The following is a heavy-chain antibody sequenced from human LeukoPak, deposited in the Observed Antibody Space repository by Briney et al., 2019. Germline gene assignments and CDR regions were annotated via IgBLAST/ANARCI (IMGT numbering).Heavy chain of an antibody. CDR3: ARDRGSYPPVSFDY. CDR2: INPSGGST. Sequence: ASVKVSCKASGDTFTSYYIHWVRQAPGQGLEWMGIINPSGGSTNYAKKFEGRVTMTRDTSASTVYMELSSLRSEDTAVYYCARDRGSYPPVSFDYWGQGTLVTVSS. CDR1: GDTFTSYY. J-gene: IGHJ4*02. V-gene: IGHV1-46*01. D-gene: IGHD1-26*01.